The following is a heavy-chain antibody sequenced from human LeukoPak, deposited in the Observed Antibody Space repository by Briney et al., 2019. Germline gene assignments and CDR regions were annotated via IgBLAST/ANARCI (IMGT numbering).Heavy chain of an antibody. CDR1: GFTFSSYG. CDR2: IWYDGSNK. Sequence: GRSLRLSCAASGFTFSSYGTHWVRQAPGKGLEWVAVIWYDGSNKYYADSVKGRFTISRDNSKNTLYLQMNSLRAEDTAVYYCARSAGRYDILTGSDYWGQGTLVTVSS. D-gene: IGHD3-9*01. V-gene: IGHV3-33*01. CDR3: ARSAGRYDILTGSDY. J-gene: IGHJ4*02.